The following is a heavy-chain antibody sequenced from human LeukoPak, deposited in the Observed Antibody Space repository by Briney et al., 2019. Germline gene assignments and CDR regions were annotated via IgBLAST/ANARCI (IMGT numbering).Heavy chain of an antibody. CDR1: GFTFSSYG. D-gene: IGHD6-19*01. V-gene: IGHV3-30*18. Sequence: PGRSLRLSCAASGFTFSSYGMHWVRQAPGKGLEWVAVISYDGSNKYYADSVKGRFTISRDNSKNTLYLQMNSLRAEDTAVYYCAKLAVAGTRGYWGQGTLVTVSS. CDR3: AKLAVAGTRGY. CDR2: ISYDGSNK. J-gene: IGHJ4*02.